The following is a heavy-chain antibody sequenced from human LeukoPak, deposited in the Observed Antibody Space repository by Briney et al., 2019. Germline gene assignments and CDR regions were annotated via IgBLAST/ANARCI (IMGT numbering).Heavy chain of an antibody. V-gene: IGHV3-21*01. D-gene: IGHD3-10*01. CDR2: ISSSSSYI. J-gene: IGHJ4*02. CDR3: ARSAGSHYFDY. CDR1: GLTFSSYS. Sequence: GGSLRLSCAASGLTFSSYSMNWVRQAPGKGLEWVSSISSSSSYIYYADSVKGRFTISRDNAKNSLYLQMNSLRAEDTAVYYCARSAGSHYFDYWGKGTLVTVSS.